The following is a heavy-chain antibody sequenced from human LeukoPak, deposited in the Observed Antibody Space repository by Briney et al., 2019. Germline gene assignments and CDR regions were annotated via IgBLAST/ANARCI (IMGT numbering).Heavy chain of an antibody. CDR3: ARDTPIAYCRGDCSGY. D-gene: IGHD2-21*02. CDR1: GFTFSSYS. J-gene: IGHJ4*02. V-gene: IGHV3-21*01. Sequence: GGSLRLSCAASGFTFSSYSMNWVRQAPGNGLEWVSSISSSSYIYYADSVKGRFTISRDNAKNSLYLHMNSLRAEDTAVYYCARDTPIAYCRGDCSGYWGQGTLVTVSS. CDR2: ISSSSYI.